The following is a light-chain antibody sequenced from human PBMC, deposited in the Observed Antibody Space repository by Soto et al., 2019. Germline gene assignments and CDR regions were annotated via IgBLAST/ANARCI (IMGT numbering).Light chain of an antibody. CDR2: SND. CDR3: AAWDGSLNGWV. J-gene: IGLJ2*01. V-gene: IGLV1-44*01. CDR1: SSNIGSNT. Sequence: QSVLTQAPSASGTPGQRVTISCSGSSSNIGSNTVSWYQQVPGTAPKLLIYSNDQRPSGVPDRFSGSKSGTSASLAIGGLQSEDKADYYCAAWDGSLNGWVFGGGTQLTVL.